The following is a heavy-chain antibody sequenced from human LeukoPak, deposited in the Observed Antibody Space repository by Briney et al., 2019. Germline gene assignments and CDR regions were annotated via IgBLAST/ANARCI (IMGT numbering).Heavy chain of an antibody. CDR3: ARFSGWDIVVVPAADLFDY. D-gene: IGHD2-2*01. V-gene: IGHV1-18*01. Sequence: GSSVKVSCKTSGGTFSSYAISWVRQAPGQGLEWMGWISAYNGNTNYAQKLQGRVTMTTDTSTSTAYMELRSLRSDDTAVYYCARFSGWDIVVVPAADLFDYWGQGTLVTVSS. J-gene: IGHJ4*02. CDR2: ISAYNGNT. CDR1: GGTFSSYA.